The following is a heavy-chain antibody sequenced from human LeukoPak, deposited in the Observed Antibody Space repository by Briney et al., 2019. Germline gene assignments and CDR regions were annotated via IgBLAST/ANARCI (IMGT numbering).Heavy chain of an antibody. CDR3: AHLGTAAGTRGRNWFDS. D-gene: IGHD6-13*01. V-gene: IGHV1-69*04. CDR1: GGTFSSYA. CDR2: IIPILGIA. J-gene: IGHJ5*01. Sequence: GASVKVSCKASGGTFSSYAISWVRQAPGQGREWMGRIIPILGIANYAQKFQGRVTITADKSTSTAYMELSSLRSEDTAVYYCAHLGTAAGTRGRNWFDSWGQGTLVTVSS.